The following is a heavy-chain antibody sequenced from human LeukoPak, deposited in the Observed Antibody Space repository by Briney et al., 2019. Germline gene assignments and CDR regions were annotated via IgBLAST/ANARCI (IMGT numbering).Heavy chain of an antibody. J-gene: IGHJ6*02. V-gene: IGHV3-7*01. Sequence: PGGSLRLSCAASGFSLSNYWMSWVRQAPGKGLEWVANINQDGSDKYYVDSVMGRFTISKDNAKNSVYLQMNSLRPEDTAIYYCAWYGVTHGLDVWGRGTTVTFPS. CDR3: AWYGVTHGLDV. CDR1: GFSLSNYW. CDR2: INQDGSDK. D-gene: IGHD3-10*01.